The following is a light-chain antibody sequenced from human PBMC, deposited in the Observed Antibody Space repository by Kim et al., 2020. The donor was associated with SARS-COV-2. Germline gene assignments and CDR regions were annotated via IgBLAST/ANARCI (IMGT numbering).Light chain of an antibody. Sequence: GQSVTISCTGTSSDVGGYNYVSWYQQHPGKAPKLMIYGVSERPSGVPDRFSGSKSGNTASLTISGLQAEDEADYYCCSYAGSHTWVFGGGTQLTVL. CDR1: SSDVGGYNY. CDR2: GVS. V-gene: IGLV2-11*03. CDR3: CSYAGSHTWV. J-gene: IGLJ3*02.